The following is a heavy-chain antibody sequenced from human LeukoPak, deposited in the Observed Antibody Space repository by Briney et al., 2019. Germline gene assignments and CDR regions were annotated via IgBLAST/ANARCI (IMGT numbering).Heavy chain of an antibody. CDR1: GASISSHY. D-gene: IGHD6-19*01. CDR3: ARREYNSGGFFDY. CDR2: IYNTGSA. V-gene: IGHV4-4*07. J-gene: IGHJ4*02. Sequence: TSETLSLTCNVSGASISSHYWNWIRQPAGKELEWIGRIYNTGSANYNPSLKSRVTISVDTSKNQFSLKLSSVTAADTAVYYCARREYNSGGFFDYWGQGTLVTVSS.